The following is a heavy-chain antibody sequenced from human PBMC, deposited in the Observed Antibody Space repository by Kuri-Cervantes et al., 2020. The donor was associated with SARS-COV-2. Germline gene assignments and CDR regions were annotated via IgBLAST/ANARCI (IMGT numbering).Heavy chain of an antibody. D-gene: IGHD2-2*01. Sequence: GGSLRLSCAASGFTFSSYAMHWVRQAPGKGLEWVAVISYDGSNKYYADSVRGRFTISRDNSKNTLYLQMNSLRAEDTAVYYCARGGRYGSSTSCYAHDYWGQGTLVTVSS. V-gene: IGHV3-30*04. J-gene: IGHJ4*01. CDR2: ISYDGSNK. CDR1: GFTFSSYA. CDR3: ARGGRYGSSTSCYAHDY.